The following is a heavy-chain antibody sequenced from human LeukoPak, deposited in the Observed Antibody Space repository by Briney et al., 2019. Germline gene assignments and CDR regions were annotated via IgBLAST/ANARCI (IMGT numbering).Heavy chain of an antibody. Sequence: SETQSLTCAVSGGSISSGGYSWSWIRQPPGKGLEWIGYIYHSGSTYYNPSLKSRVTISVDRSKNQFSLKLSSVTAADTAVYYCARSGSHYYFDYWGQGTLVTVSS. CDR3: ARSGSHYYFDY. V-gene: IGHV4-30-2*01. J-gene: IGHJ4*02. CDR1: GGSISSGGYS. CDR2: IYHSGST. D-gene: IGHD1-26*01.